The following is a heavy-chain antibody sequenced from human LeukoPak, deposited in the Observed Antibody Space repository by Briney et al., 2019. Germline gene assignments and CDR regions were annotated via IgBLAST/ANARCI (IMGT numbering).Heavy chain of an antibody. Sequence: GGSLRLSCAASGFAFSSYAMSWVRQAPGKGLEWVSSIISSGAITYYADSLKGRFTISRGNSKNTVYLQMDSLRAEDTAVYYCARDRLHYGEYEKTFDYWGQGTLVSVSS. CDR2: IISSGAIT. J-gene: IGHJ4*02. D-gene: IGHD4-17*01. CDR1: GFAFSSYA. V-gene: IGHV3-23*01. CDR3: ARDRLHYGEYEKTFDY.